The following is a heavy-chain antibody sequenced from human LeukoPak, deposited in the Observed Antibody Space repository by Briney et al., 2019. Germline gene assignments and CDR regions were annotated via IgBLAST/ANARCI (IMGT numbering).Heavy chain of an antibody. D-gene: IGHD5-12*01. V-gene: IGHV4-38-2*02. J-gene: IGHJ4*02. CDR3: ARDSGYDREADY. CDR1: GYFITSDYY. CDR2: IYHSGST. Sequence: SETLSLTCTVSGYFITSDYYWGWIRPPPGKGLEWIGSIYHSGSTYYNPSLESRVTISVDTSKNHFSLKLSSVTAADTAVYYCARDSGYDREADYWGQGTLVTVSS.